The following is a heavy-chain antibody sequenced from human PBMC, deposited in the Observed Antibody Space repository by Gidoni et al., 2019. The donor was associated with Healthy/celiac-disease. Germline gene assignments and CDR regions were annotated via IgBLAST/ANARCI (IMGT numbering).Heavy chain of an antibody. V-gene: IGHV3-33*01. CDR3: ARDSSTYYDYVWGSYLDY. J-gene: IGHJ4*02. CDR2: IWYDGSNK. D-gene: IGHD3-16*01. Sequence: QVQLVESGGGVVQPGRSLRLSCAASGFTFSSYGMHWVRQAPGKGLGWVAVIWYDGSNKYYADSVKGRFTISRDNSKNTLYLQMNSLRAEDTAVYYCARDSSTYYDYVWGSYLDYWGQGTLVTVSS. CDR1: GFTFSSYG.